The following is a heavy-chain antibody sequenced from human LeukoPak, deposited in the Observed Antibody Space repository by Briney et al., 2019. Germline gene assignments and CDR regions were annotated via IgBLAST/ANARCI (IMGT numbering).Heavy chain of an antibody. Sequence: SETLSLTCAVSGGSFSGYYWSWIRQPPGKGLEWIGEINHSGSTNYNPSLKSRVTISVDTSKNQSSLKLSSVTAADTAAYYCARANSGWYKYFDYWGQGTLVTVSS. CDR2: INHSGST. D-gene: IGHD6-19*01. V-gene: IGHV4-34*01. CDR1: GGSFSGYY. CDR3: ARANSGWYKYFDY. J-gene: IGHJ4*02.